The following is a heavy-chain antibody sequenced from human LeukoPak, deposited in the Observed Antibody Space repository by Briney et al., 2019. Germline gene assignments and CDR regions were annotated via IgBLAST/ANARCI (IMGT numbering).Heavy chain of an antibody. D-gene: IGHD5-18*01. CDR1: GGSISSYY. J-gene: IGHJ4*02. V-gene: IGHV4-34*01. Sequence: SETLSLTCTVSGGSISSYYWSWIRQPPGKGLEWIGEINHSGSTNYNPSLKSRVTISVDTSKNQFSLKLSSVTAADTAVYYCARGNGLWSPLGYWGQGTLVTVSS. CDR2: INHSGST. CDR3: ARGNGLWSPLGY.